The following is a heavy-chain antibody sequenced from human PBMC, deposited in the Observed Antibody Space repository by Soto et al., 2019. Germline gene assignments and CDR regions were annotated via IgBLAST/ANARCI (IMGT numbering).Heavy chain of an antibody. J-gene: IGHJ4*02. CDR3: ARDDYYRQTIVGAPIDY. D-gene: IGHD1-26*01. CDR2: INAGNGNT. Sequence: GASVKVSCKASGYTFTSYAMHWVRQAPGQSLEWMGWINAGNGNTKYSQKFQGRVTITRDTSASTAYMELSSLRSEDTAVYYCARDDYYRQTIVGAPIDYWGQGTLVTVSS. CDR1: GYTFTSYA. V-gene: IGHV1-3*01.